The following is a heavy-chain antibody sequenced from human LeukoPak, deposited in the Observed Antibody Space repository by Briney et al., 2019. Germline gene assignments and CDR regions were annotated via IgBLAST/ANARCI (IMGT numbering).Heavy chain of an antibody. CDR2: MNPNSGNT. J-gene: IGHJ6*02. D-gene: IGHD6-13*01. CDR1: GYTFTSYD. CDR3: ARGSSSWHYYYYGMDV. Sequence: ASVKVSCKASGYTFTSYDINWVRQATGQGLEWMGWMNPNSGNTGYAQKFQGRVTMTRNTSISTAYMELSSLRSEDTAVYYCARGSSSWHYYYYGMDVWGQGTTVTVPS. V-gene: IGHV1-8*01.